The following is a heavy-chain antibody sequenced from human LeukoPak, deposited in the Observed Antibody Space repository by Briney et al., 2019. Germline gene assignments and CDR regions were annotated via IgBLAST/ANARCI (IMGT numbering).Heavy chain of an antibody. V-gene: IGHV4-59*01. CDR2: IYYSGST. Sequence: TSETLSLTCTVSGGSISSYYWSWIRQPPGKGLEWIGYIYYSGSTNYNPSLKSRVTISVDTSKNQFSLKLSSVTAADTAVYYCASYSYYYDSRGYFDYWGQGTLVTVSS. D-gene: IGHD3-22*01. J-gene: IGHJ4*02. CDR3: ASYSYYYDSRGYFDY. CDR1: GGSISSYY.